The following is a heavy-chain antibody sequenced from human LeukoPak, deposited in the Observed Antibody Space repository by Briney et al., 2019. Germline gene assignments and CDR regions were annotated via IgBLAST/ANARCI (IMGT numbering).Heavy chain of an antibody. Sequence: GGSLRLSCAASGFTFSTYAMTWVRQAPGKGLEWVSAIGGGDGTTYYTNSVKGRFTISRDNSQKTLYLQMNSLRAEDTAVYYCAKSRAGGRYDAFAIWGQGTMVTVSS. CDR1: GFTFSTYA. CDR2: IGGGDGTT. D-gene: IGHD4-23*01. V-gene: IGHV3-23*01. J-gene: IGHJ3*02. CDR3: AKSRAGGRYDAFAI.